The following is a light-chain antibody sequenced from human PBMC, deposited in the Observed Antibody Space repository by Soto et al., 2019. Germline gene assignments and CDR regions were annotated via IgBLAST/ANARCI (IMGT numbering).Light chain of an antibody. J-gene: IGKJ1*01. CDR3: QQYDISPRT. Sequence: EIVLTQSRSTLSLSPGERATLSCRASQSLNSFYLAWYQQKPGQAPRLLIYGSSNRATGIPDRFSGSGSGTDFTLTISRLDPEDFAVYYCQQYDISPRTFGQGTKVEVK. CDR2: GSS. CDR1: QSLNSFY. V-gene: IGKV3-20*01.